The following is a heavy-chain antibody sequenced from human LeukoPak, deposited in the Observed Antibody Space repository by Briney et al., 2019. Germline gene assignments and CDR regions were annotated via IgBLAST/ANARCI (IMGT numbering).Heavy chain of an antibody. V-gene: IGHV1-46*01. J-gene: IGHJ5*02. CDR3: AREDIVVVVAATPSPFDP. CDR1: GYTFTSYY. Sequence: ASVKVSCKASGYTFTSYYMHWVRQAPGQGLEWMGIINPSGGSTSYAQKFQGRVTMTRDTSTSTVYMELSSLRSGDTAVYYRAREDIVVVVAATPSPFDPWGQGTLVTVSS. D-gene: IGHD2-15*01. CDR2: INPSGGST.